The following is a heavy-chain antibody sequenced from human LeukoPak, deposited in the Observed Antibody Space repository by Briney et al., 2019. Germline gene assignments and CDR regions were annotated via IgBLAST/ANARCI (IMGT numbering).Heavy chain of an antibody. CDR3: ARQNIGIVVVPAAMHFDY. J-gene: IGHJ4*02. D-gene: IGHD2-2*01. CDR1: VGSISSSSYY. CDR2: IYYSGST. V-gene: IGHV4-39*01. Sequence: PSETLSLTCTVSVGSISSSSYYWGGIRQPPGEGLEWIGGIYYSGSTYYNPSLKSRVTISVDTSKNQFSLKLSSVTAADTAVYYCARQNIGIVVVPAAMHFDYWGQGTLVTVSS.